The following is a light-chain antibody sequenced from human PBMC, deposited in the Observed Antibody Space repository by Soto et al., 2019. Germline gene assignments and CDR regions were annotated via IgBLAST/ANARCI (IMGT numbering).Light chain of an antibody. CDR1: QGISSY. CDR3: QQYGSSPWT. CDR2: AAS. Sequence: AIRMTQSPSSFSASTGDRVTITCRASQGISSYLAWYQQKPGKAPKLLIYAASTLQSGVPSRFSGSGSGTDFTLTISCLQSEDFAVYYCQQYGSSPWTFGQGTKLEIK. J-gene: IGKJ2*02. V-gene: IGKV1-8*01.